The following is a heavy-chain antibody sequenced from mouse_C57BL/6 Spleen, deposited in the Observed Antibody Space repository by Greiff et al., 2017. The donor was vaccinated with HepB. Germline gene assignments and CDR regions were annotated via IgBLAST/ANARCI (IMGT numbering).Heavy chain of an antibody. V-gene: IGHV14-4*01. CDR1: GFNIKDDY. J-gene: IGHJ4*01. CDR3: TTPTLVAPYAMDY. CDR2: IDPENGDT. D-gene: IGHD1-1*01. Sequence: EVQLQQSGAELVRPGASVKLSCTASGFNIKDDYMHWVKQRPEQGLEWIGWIDPENGDTEYASKFQGKATITADTSSNTAYLQLSSLTSEDTAVYYCTTPTLVAPYAMDYWGQGTSVTVSS.